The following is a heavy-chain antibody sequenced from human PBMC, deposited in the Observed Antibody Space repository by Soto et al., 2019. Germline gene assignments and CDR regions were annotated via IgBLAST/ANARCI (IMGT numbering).Heavy chain of an antibody. CDR1: GFTFSSYG. J-gene: IGHJ6*02. Sequence: GGSLRLSCAASGFTFSSYGMHWVRQAPGKGLEWVAVISYDGSNKYYADSVKGRFTISRDNSKNTLYLQMNSLRAEDTAVYYCAKDLITIFGVVIMRAPVVAGGMDVWGQGTTVTVSS. D-gene: IGHD3-3*01. V-gene: IGHV3-30*18. CDR3: AKDLITIFGVVIMRAPVVAGGMDV. CDR2: ISYDGSNK.